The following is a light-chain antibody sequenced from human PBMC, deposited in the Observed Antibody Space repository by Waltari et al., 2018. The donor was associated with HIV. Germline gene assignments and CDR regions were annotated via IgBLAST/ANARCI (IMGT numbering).Light chain of an antibody. J-gene: IGKJ4*01. Sequence: EILLTQSRATLSLSPGERATLSCRASQSVSNYLACYQQKPGKPPRLLIYYASNRATGIPARFSGSGSGTDFTLTISSLVPEESAVYYCQQRSNWPPLTFGGGTKVEI. CDR3: QQRSNWPPLT. CDR2: YAS. CDR1: QSVSNY. V-gene: IGKV3-11*01.